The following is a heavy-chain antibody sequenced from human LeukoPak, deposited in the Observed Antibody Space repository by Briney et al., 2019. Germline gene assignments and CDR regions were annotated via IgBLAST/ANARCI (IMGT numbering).Heavy chain of an antibody. CDR3: ARGVPYYDFWSARGQHAFDI. J-gene: IGHJ3*02. D-gene: IGHD3-3*01. CDR1: GGTFSSYA. CDR2: IIPIFGTA. Sequence: SVKVSCKASGGTFSSYAISWVRQAPGQGLEWMGGIIPIFGTANYAQKFQGRVTITTDESTSTAYMELSSLRSEDTAVYYCARGVPYYDFWSARGQHAFDIWGQGTMVTVSS. V-gene: IGHV1-69*05.